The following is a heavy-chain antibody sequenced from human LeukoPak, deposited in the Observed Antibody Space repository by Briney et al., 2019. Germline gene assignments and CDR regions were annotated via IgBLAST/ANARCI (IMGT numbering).Heavy chain of an antibody. CDR2: VRQDGCET. J-gene: IGHJ4*02. CDR1: GFTFSNYW. Sequence: PGGSLRLSCAASGFTFSNYWMSWVRQPPGKGLEWVANVRQDGCETYYVDSVKGRFTISRDNTKNSLYLQMNSLRAEDTAVYYCARPPYSGGWYLMFWGQGTLVTVSS. CDR3: ARPPYSGGWYLMF. V-gene: IGHV3-7*01. D-gene: IGHD6-19*01.